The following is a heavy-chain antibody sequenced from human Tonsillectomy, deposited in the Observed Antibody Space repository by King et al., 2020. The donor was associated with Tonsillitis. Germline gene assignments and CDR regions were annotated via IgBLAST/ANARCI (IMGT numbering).Heavy chain of an antibody. CDR2: ISPDDSDT. J-gene: IGHJ3*02. CDR3: ARREYSYPHVFDI. D-gene: IGHD5-18*01. V-gene: IGHV5-51*01. CDR1: GYIFSYFW. Sequence: VQLVESGAEVKKPGESLKISCKGSGYIFSYFWIAWVRQMPGKGLEWMGIISPDDSDTRYSPSFQGQVTISADKSISTAYLQWSSLTASDTAMYYCARREYSYPHVFDIWGQGTMVTVSS.